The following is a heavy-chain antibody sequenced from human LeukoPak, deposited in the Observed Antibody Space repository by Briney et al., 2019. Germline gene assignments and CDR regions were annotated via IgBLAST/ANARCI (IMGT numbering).Heavy chain of an antibody. CDR3: ARSPRELGPYYFDY. D-gene: IGHD3-10*01. CDR2: INHSGST. CDR1: GGSFSGYY. J-gene: IGHJ4*02. V-gene: IGHV4-34*01. Sequence: SETLSLTCAVYGGSFSGYYWSWIRQPPGKGLEWIGEINHSGSTNYNPSLKSRVTISVDTSKNQFSLKLSSVTAADTAVYYCARSPRELGPYYFDYWGQGTLVTVSS.